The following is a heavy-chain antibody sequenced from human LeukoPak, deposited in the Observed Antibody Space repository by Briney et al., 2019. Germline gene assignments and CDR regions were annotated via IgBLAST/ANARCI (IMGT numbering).Heavy chain of an antibody. V-gene: IGHV3-23*01. D-gene: IGHD6-6*01. J-gene: IGHJ5*02. Sequence: PGGSLRLSCAASGFTFSSSAMSWVRQVPGKGLEWVSGISASGGSTSYADSVRGRFTISRDNSKNTLYVQMNSLRDEDTAVYYCAKPGYSSSNWFDPWGQGTLVTVSS. CDR1: GFTFSSSA. CDR2: ISASGGST. CDR3: AKPGYSSSNWFDP.